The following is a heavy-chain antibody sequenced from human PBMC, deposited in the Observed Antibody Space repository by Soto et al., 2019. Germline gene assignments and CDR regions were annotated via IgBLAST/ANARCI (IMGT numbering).Heavy chain of an antibody. D-gene: IGHD3-9*01. V-gene: IGHV3-23*01. J-gene: IGHJ6*04. CDR3: AKSPYYDILTGYYTRATDYYYGMDV. CDR2: IIGSVGST. Sequence: PGGSLRLPCXAAGGTCSSYASSRVLQAPLKVLEFVSAIIGSVGSTYYADSVKGRFTISRDNSKNTLYLQMNSLRAEDTAVYYCAKSPYYDILTGYYTRATDYYYGMDVWGNGTTVPVSP. CDR1: GGTCSSYA.